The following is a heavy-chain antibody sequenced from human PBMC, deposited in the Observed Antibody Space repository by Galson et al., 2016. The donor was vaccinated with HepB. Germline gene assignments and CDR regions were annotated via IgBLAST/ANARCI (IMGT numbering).Heavy chain of an antibody. D-gene: IGHD7-27*01. Sequence: SLRLSCAVSGFTFSDYYMSWIRQTPGKGLEWVSYIDSSGSTIYYADSVKGRFTFSRDNAKNSVSLQMNSLRAADTAVYYCARHRVEVPGDASWGRGPLVTVSS. CDR1: GFTFSDYY. V-gene: IGHV3-11*01. CDR3: ARHRVEVPGDAS. J-gene: IGHJ5*02. CDR2: IDSSGSTI.